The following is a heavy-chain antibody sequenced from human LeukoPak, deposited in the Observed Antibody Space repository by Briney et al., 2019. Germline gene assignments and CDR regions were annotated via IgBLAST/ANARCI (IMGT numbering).Heavy chain of an antibody. CDR1: GFTFSNAW. V-gene: IGHV3-15*01. CDR3: TTDTPRVTGYSSSWYWDQSFSTGAFDI. D-gene: IGHD6-13*01. CDR2: IKSKTDGGTT. Sequence: GGSLRLSCAASGFTFSNAWMSWVRQAPGKGLEWVGRIKSKTDGGTTDYAAPVKGRFTISRDDSKNTLYLQMNSLKTEDTAVYYCTTDTPRVTGYSSSWYWDQSFSTGAFDIWGQGTMVTVSS. J-gene: IGHJ3*02.